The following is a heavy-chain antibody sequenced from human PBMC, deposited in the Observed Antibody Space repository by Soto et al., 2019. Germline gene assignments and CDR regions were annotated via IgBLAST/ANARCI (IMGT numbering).Heavy chain of an antibody. CDR3: ARSHSFDGSIYHYYFDF. CDR2: IYASGAT. Sequence: ETLSLTCSVSVGSISTYYWSWIRQPPGGTLEWIGYIYASGATTYNPSLESRVTMSVDMPNNEFSLELTSLTAADTAVYYCARSHSFDGSIYHYYFDFWGQGTLVPVSS. D-gene: IGHD3-10*01. CDR1: VGSISTYY. J-gene: IGHJ4*02. V-gene: IGHV4-59*01.